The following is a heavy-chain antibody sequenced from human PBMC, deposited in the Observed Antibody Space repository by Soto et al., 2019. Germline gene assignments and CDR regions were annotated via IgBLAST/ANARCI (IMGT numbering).Heavy chain of an antibody. J-gene: IGHJ6*02. CDR1: GFTFSSYA. V-gene: IGHV3-23*01. D-gene: IGHD3-22*01. CDR2: ISGSGGST. CDR3: AKPDPDSSGYYYYYYYGMDV. Sequence: GGSLRLSCAASGFTFSSYAMSWVRQAPGKGLEWVSAISGSGGSTYYADSVKGRFTISRDNSKNKLYLQMNSLRAEDTAVYYCAKPDPDSSGYYYYYYYGMDVWGQGTTVTVSS.